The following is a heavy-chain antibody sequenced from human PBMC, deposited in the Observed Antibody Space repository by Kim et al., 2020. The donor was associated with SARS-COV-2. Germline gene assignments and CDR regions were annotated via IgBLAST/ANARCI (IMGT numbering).Heavy chain of an antibody. D-gene: IGHD2-2*01. CDR1: GFTFSSYG. J-gene: IGHJ4*02. Sequence: GGSLRLSCAASGFTFSSYGMHWVRQAPGKGLEWVAVISYDGSNKYYADSVKGRFTISRDNSKNTLYLQMNSLRAEDTAVYYCAKLGYCSSTSCPPNDYWGQGTLVTVSS. V-gene: IGHV3-30*18. CDR2: ISYDGSNK. CDR3: AKLGYCSSTSCPPNDY.